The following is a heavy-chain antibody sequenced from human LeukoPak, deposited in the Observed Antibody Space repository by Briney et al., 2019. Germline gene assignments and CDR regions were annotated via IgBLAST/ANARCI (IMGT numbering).Heavy chain of an antibody. V-gene: IGHV1-18*01. CDR2: ISAYNGNT. D-gene: IGHD2-8*02. J-gene: IGHJ4*02. CDR1: GYTFTSYG. CDR3: ARDTDHYFDY. Sequence: GASVKVSCKTSGYTFTSYGISWVRQAPGQGLEWMGWISAYNGNTNYAQKFQGRVTMTTDTSTNTAYMELRSLRSDDTAVYYCARDTDHYFDYWGQGTLVTVSS.